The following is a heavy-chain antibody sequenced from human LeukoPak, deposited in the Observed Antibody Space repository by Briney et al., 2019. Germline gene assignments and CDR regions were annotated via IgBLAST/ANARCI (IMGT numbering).Heavy chain of an antibody. V-gene: IGHV3-30*04. CDR3: AKAYYSGWKGAFDI. CDR1: GFTFSGYA. J-gene: IGHJ3*02. D-gene: IGHD6-19*01. CDR2: ISYDGSNK. Sequence: GGSLRLSCAASGFTFSGYAMHWVRQAPGKGLEWVAVISYDGSNKYYADSVKGRFTISRDNSKNTLYLQMNSLRAEDTAVYYCAKAYYSGWKGAFDIWGQGTMVTVSS.